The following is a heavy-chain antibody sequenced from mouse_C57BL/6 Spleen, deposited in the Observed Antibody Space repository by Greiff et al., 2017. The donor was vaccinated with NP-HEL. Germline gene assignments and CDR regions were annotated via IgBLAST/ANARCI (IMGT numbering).Heavy chain of an antibody. CDR3: TREGDYDRGDFDY. J-gene: IGHJ2*01. Sequence: EVHLVESGEGLVKPGGSLKLSCAASGFTFSSYAMSWVRQTPEKRLEWVAYISSGGDYIYYADTVKGRFTISKDNARNTLYLQISSLKSEDTAMYYCTREGDYDRGDFDYWGQGATLTVSS. CDR1: GFTFSSYA. V-gene: IGHV5-9-1*02. CDR2: ISSGGDYI. D-gene: IGHD2-4*01.